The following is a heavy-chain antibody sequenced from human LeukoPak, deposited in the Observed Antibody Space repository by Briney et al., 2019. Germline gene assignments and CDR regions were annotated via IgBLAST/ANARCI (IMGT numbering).Heavy chain of an antibody. Sequence: GGSLRLPCAASGFTFSSYSMNWVRQAPGKGLEWVSSISSSSSYIYYADSVKGRFTISRDNAKSSLYLQMNSLRAEDTAVYYCARGVAVAGNDAFDIWGQGTMVTVSS. J-gene: IGHJ3*02. D-gene: IGHD6-19*01. CDR1: GFTFSSYS. CDR2: ISSSSSYI. V-gene: IGHV3-21*01. CDR3: ARGVAVAGNDAFDI.